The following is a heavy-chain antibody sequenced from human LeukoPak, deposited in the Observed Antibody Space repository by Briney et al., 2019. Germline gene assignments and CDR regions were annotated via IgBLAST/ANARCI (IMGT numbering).Heavy chain of an antibody. Sequence: GGSLRLSCAASGFTFSSYAMSWVRQAPGKGLEWVSAISGSGGSTYYADSVKGRFTISRDNSKNTLYLQMNSLRAGDTAVYYCAKSIQRRNYYYGMDVWGQGTTVTVSS. CDR2: ISGSGGST. CDR3: AKSIQRRNYYYGMDV. CDR1: GFTFSSYA. V-gene: IGHV3-23*01. J-gene: IGHJ6*02.